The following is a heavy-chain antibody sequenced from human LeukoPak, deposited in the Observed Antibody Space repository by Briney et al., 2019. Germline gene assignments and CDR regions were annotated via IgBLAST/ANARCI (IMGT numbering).Heavy chain of an antibody. CDR2: INADGSSA. CDR1: GFTLSNYW. CDR3: AKDLYYTSSWTKLDY. D-gene: IGHD6-13*01. J-gene: IGHJ4*02. Sequence: PGGSLRLSCAASGFTLSNYWMHWVRQAPGKGLVWVSRINADGSSASYADSVKGRFTISRDNSKNTLYLQMNSLGAEDTAVYYCAKDLYYTSSWTKLDYRGQGTLVTVSS. V-gene: IGHV3-74*01.